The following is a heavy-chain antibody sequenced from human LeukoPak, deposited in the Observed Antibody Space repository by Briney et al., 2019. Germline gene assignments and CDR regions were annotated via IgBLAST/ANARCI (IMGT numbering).Heavy chain of an antibody. D-gene: IGHD6-13*01. CDR1: GVSFSGYY. J-gene: IGHJ4*02. CDR2: IKQDGSEK. CDR3: VRAGRVATED. Sequence: ETLSLTCAVYGVSFSGYYWSWIRQPPGKGLEWVANIKQDGSEKYYVDSVKGRFTVSRDNAKNSLYLQMNSLRAEDTAIYYCVRAGRVATEDWGQGTLVTVSS. V-gene: IGHV3-7*01.